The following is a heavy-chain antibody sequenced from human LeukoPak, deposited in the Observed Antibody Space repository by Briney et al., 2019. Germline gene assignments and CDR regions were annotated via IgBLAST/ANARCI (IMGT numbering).Heavy chain of an antibody. CDR1: GYTFITYV. CDR2: INAGNGNT. V-gene: IGHV1-3*01. J-gene: IGHJ2*01. Sequence: ASVKVSCKASGYTFITYVIHWVRQAPGQRLEWMGWINAGNGNTKYSQKFQGRVTITKDTSASTAYMELSSLRSEDTAVYYCARGQINDYGDPILGNFDLWGRGTLVTVSS. CDR3: ARGQINDYGDPILGNFDL. D-gene: IGHD4-17*01.